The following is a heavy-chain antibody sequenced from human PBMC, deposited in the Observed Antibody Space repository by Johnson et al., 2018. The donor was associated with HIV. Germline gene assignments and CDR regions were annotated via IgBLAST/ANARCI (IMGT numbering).Heavy chain of an antibody. J-gene: IGHJ3*02. D-gene: IGHD3-9*01. CDR2: INWNGGSR. V-gene: IGHV3-20*04. Sequence: VQLVESGGGVVRPGGSLRLSCAASGFTFDDYGMSWVRQAPGKGLEWVSGINWNGGSRCYADSVKGRFTISRDNAKNSLYLQMNSLRAEDTALYYCAKDPPGVDDIHAFDIWGQGTMVTVSS. CDR3: AKDPPGVDDIHAFDI. CDR1: GFTFDDYG.